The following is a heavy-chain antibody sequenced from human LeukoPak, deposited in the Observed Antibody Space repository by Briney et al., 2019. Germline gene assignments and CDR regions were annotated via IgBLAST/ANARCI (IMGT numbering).Heavy chain of an antibody. CDR2: ISPYNGNT. CDR1: GYTLTSYG. Sequence: GASVKVSCKASGYTLTSYGISWVRQAPGQGLEWMGSISPYNGNTKYAERLQDRVIMTTDTSTRTAYMELRSLRSDDTAVFYCARDQYDFVWGSYRPYFDYWGQGTLVTVSS. D-gene: IGHD3-16*02. J-gene: IGHJ4*02. CDR3: ARDQYDFVWGSYRPYFDY. V-gene: IGHV1-18*04.